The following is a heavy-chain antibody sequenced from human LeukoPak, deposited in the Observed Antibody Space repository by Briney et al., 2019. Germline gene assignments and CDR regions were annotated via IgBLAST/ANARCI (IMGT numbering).Heavy chain of an antibody. CDR2: IYYSGST. CDR3: ARVYYDILTGYHFDY. J-gene: IGHJ4*02. V-gene: IGHV4-59*01. CDR1: GGSISCYY. D-gene: IGHD3-9*01. Sequence: SETLSITCTGSGGSISCYYWSWIRQPPGQGLYWIGYIYYSGSTNYNPSLKSRVTISVDTSKNQFSLKLSSVTAADTAVYYCARVYYDILTGYHFDYWGQGTRVTASS.